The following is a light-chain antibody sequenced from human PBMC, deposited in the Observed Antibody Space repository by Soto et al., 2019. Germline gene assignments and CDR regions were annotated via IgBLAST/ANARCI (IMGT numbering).Light chain of an antibody. V-gene: IGKV2-28*01. CDR3: MQALQTPYT. J-gene: IGKJ2*01. CDR2: LGF. CDR1: QRLLHRNGNSY. Sequence: EIVMTQSPPSLTVTPGEPASISCRSSQRLLHRNGNSYLDWYLQKQGQSLQLLIYLGFNRASGVPDSVSGSGAGTDFTLEISIVEAEDGWVYYCMQALQTPYTFGQGTRLEIK.